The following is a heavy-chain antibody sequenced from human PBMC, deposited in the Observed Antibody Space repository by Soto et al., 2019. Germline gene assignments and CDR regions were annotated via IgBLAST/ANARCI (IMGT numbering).Heavy chain of an antibody. CDR1: GFTFSSYA. Sequence: QVQLVESGGGVVQPGRSLRLSCAASGFTFSSYAMHWVRQAPGKGLEWVAVMSYDGSKKYYAGSVKGRFTISRDNSNNTLYLQMNSLRAEDTAVYYCARDKSPYSSAWHNRHFDYLGQGTLVTVSS. D-gene: IGHD6-19*01. CDR3: ARDKSPYSSAWHNRHFDY. V-gene: IGHV3-30-3*01. CDR2: MSYDGSKK. J-gene: IGHJ4*02.